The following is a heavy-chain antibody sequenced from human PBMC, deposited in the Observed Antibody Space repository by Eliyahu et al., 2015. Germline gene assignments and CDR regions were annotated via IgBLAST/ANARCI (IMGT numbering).Heavy chain of an antibody. CDR1: GFPFXXXG. CDR3: ARDRGDCSRTSCYLRYGMDV. Sequence: QVQLVESGGGVVQPGRSLRLSCAASGFPFXXXGMHXVRQAPGKGLEGVAIIWFDGSNKYYADSVKGRFTISRDNSKNTLYLQMNSLRDEDTAVYFCARDRGDCSRTSCYLRYGMDVWGQGTTVTVSS. D-gene: IGHD2-2*01. J-gene: IGHJ6*02. V-gene: IGHV3-33*01. CDR2: IWFDGSNK.